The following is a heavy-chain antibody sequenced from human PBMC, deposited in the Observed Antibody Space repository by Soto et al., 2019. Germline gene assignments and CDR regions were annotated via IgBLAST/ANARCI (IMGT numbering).Heavy chain of an antibody. CDR2: IYYRGRS. D-gene: IGHD3-16*01. CDR1: GGSISDYQ. CDR3: ARMRGLGEISPYLDY. Sequence: QVQLQESGPGLVKPSETLSLTCSISGGSISDYQWNWIRQPPGKGLEWIGYIYYRGRSNYKPSLKSRPTISPDTSTRQFSLRLRSVTAANTAVYYCARMRGLGEISPYLDYWGQGALVTVSS. J-gene: IGHJ4*02. V-gene: IGHV4-59*01.